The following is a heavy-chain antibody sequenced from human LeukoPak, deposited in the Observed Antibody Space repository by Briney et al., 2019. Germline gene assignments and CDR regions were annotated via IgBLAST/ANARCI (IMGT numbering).Heavy chain of an antibody. V-gene: IGHV4-59*08. CDR3: ARHVTVSGPYDASDI. CDR2: IYYSGGT. Sequence: SETLSLTCTVSGDSISSYYWSWIRQPPGKGLEWIGYIYYSGGTDYNPSVKSRVTISVDTSKNQFSLKLRPVTAADTAVYYCARHVTVSGPYDASDIWGQGTMVTVSP. CDR1: GDSISSYY. D-gene: IGHD3-10*01. J-gene: IGHJ3*02.